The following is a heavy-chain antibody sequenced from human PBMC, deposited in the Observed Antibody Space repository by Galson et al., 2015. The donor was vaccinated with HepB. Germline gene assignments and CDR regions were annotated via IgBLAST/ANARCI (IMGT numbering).Heavy chain of an antibody. V-gene: IGHV3-30*18. Sequence: SLRLSCAASGFTFSSYGMHWVRQAPGKGLEWVAVISYDGSNKYYADSVKGRFTISRDNSKNTLYLQMNSLRAEDTAVYYCAKWGDSRDGYNSGFGYWGQGTLVTVSS. D-gene: IGHD5-24*01. CDR1: GFTFSSYG. CDR3: AKWGDSRDGYNSGFGY. CDR2: ISYDGSNK. J-gene: IGHJ4*02.